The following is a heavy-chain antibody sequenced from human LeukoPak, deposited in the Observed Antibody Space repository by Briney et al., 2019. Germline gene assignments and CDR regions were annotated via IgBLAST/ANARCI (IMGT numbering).Heavy chain of an antibody. V-gene: IGHV1-2*02. CDR1: GFVFTGYY. CDR2: MNPNSGTT. CDR3: ARDGSGFSPNWYFDL. D-gene: IGHD3-3*01. Sequence: GGSVKVSCKASGFVFTGYYIHWVRQAPGQGLEWMGWMNPNSGTTKSAQKFQGRVTLTRDTSISTAYMELSSLRSDDTAVYYCARDGSGFSPNWYFDLWGRGTLVTVSS. J-gene: IGHJ2*01.